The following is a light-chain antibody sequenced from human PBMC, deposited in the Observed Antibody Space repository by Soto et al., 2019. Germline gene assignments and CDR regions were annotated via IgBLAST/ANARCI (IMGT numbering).Light chain of an antibody. CDR3: MQALQTPGT. V-gene: IGKV2-28*01. J-gene: IGKJ1*01. Sequence: DIVMTQSPLSLPVTPGEPASISCRSSQSLLLSHGNNYLDWYLQKPGQSPQVLIYLASKRASGVPERFSGSGSGTDFTLRISRVEPEDVGVYYCMQALQTPGTFGQGTKVEIK. CDR2: LAS. CDR1: QSLLLSHGNNY.